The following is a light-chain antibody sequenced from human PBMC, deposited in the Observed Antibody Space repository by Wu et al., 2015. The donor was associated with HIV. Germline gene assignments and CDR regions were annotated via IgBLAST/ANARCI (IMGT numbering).Light chain of an antibody. V-gene: IGKV3-15*01. CDR3: QQYRDWSWT. J-gene: IGKJ1*01. CDR1: QTVGSN. CDR2: GAS. Sequence: ETVLTQSPATLSLSPGERATLSCRTSQTVGSNLAWYQQKPGQTPRLLIYGASTRATGISARFSGSGSGTAFTLTISSLQSEDYAVYYCQQYRDWSWTFGQGTKVEIK.